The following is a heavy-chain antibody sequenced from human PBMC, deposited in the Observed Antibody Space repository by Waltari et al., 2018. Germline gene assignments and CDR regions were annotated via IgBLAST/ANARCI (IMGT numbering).Heavy chain of an antibody. CDR3: ARGDSDFREGAS. CDR1: GLTFSNYW. V-gene: IGHV3-7*01. J-gene: IGHJ5*02. D-gene: IGHD3-10*01. CDR2: INQDGSGR. Sequence: EVRLVESGGGLVQPGGSLRLSCSPSGLTFSNYWMSWVRQAPGKGLEWVANINQDGSGRYHVDSVKGRFTISRDNAMNSLHLQMNSLRAEDTAVYYCARGDSDFREGASWGQGTLVTVSS.